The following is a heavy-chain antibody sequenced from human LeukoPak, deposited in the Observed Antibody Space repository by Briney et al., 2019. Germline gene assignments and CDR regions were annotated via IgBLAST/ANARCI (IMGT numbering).Heavy chain of an antibody. CDR3: ARTKPEQWLVAFDH. V-gene: IGHV2-5*01. Sequence: TLSLTCTVSGGSISSGSYYWSWIRQPPGKALEWLALIYWNGEKRQNSSLKSRLTVTKDTSKNQVVLTLTNMDPVDTATYYCARTKPEQWLVAFDHWGQGTLVTVSS. CDR2: IYWNGEK. D-gene: IGHD6-19*01. CDR1: GGSISSGSYY. J-gene: IGHJ4*02.